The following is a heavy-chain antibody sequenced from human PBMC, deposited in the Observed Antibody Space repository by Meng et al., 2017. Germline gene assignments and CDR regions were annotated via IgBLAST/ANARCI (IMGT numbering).Heavy chain of an antibody. V-gene: IGHV1-69*01. J-gene: IGHJ5*02. CDR3: AREIAAAYCGGDCYL. CDR1: GGTLSSHA. CDR2: IIPIFGTA. D-gene: IGHD2-21*02. Sequence: QGQRGKSGGEGTKPGSSVKVSCQAAGGTLSSHAISGVRQAPGQGLEWMGGIIPIFGTANYAQKFQGRVTITADESTSTAYMELSSLRSEDTAVYYCAREIAAAYCGGDCYLWGQGTLVTVSS.